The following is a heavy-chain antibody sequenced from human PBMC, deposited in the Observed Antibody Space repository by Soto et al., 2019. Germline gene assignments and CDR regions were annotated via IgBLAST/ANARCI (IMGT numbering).Heavy chain of an antibody. CDR2: IKQDGSEK. CDR1: GFTFSSYW. V-gene: IGHV3-7*01. Sequence: GGSLRLSCAASGFTFSSYWMSWVRQAPGKGLEWVANIKQDGSEKYYVDSVKGRFTISRDNAKNSRYLQMNSLRAEDTAVYYCARDDRRGYYYYMDVWGKGTTVTVSS. J-gene: IGHJ6*03. CDR3: ARDDRRGYYYYMDV.